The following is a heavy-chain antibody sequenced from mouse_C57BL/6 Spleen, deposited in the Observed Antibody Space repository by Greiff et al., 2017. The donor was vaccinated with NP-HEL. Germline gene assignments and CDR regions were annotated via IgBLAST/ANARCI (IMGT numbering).Heavy chain of an antibody. CDR3: AKLDSSGGFAY. Sequence: VQLQQSGPELVKPGASVKISCKASGYSFTGYYMNWVKQSPEKSLEWIGEINPSTGGTNYNQKFKAKATLTVDKSSSTAYMQLKSLTSEDSAVYYCAKLDSSGGFAYWGQGTLVTVSA. V-gene: IGHV1-42*01. J-gene: IGHJ3*01. CDR1: GYSFTGYY. D-gene: IGHD3-2*02. CDR2: INPSTGGT.